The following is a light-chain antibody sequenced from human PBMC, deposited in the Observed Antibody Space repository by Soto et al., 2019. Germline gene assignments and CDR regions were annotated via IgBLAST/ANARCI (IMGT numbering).Light chain of an antibody. CDR2: GAS. J-gene: IGKJ4*01. V-gene: IGKV3-15*01. CDR1: QSVYSN. CDR3: QQYGNLPALT. Sequence: EIVMTQSPGTLSVSPGERATLSCRASQSVYSNLAWYQQKPGQAPRLLIYGASTRATGIPARFSGSGSGTEFTLTISSLQSEDFAVYYCQQYGNLPALTFGGGTKVDIK.